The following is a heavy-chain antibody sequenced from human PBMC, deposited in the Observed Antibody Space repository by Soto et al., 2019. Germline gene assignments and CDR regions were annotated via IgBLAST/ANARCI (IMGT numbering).Heavy chain of an antibody. Sequence: SETLSLTXTVSGGSISXYYWXXIRQPPGKGLEWIGYIYYSGSTNYNPSLKSRVTISVDTSKNQFSLKLSSVTAADTAVYYCARSGYFGLDPWGQGTLVTVSS. CDR2: IYYSGST. CDR1: GGSISXYY. D-gene: IGHD3-9*01. CDR3: ARSGYFGLDP. J-gene: IGHJ5*02. V-gene: IGHV4-59*08.